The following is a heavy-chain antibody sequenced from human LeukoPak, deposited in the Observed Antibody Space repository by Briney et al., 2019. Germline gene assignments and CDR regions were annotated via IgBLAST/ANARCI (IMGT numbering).Heavy chain of an antibody. Sequence: ASVKVSCKASGYTFTGYYMHWVRQAPGQGLEWMGWINPNSGGTNYAQKFQGRDTMTRDTSISTAYMELSRLRSDDTAVYYCARGPRGYSYGLLIAYDYWGQGTLVTVSS. V-gene: IGHV1-2*02. D-gene: IGHD5-18*01. CDR1: GYTFTGYY. J-gene: IGHJ4*02. CDR3: ARGPRGYSYGLLIAYDY. CDR2: INPNSGGT.